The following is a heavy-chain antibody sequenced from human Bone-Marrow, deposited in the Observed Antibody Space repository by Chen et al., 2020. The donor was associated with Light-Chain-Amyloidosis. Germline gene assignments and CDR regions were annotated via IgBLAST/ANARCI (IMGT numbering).Heavy chain of an antibody. CDR1: GGSFSGYY. CDR3: ARGRSYYYGLGKIDY. V-gene: IGHV4-34*02. J-gene: IGHJ4*02. CDR2: INDAENT. Sequence: QVQLQQWGAGLLRPSETLSLTCAVYGGSFSGYYWTWIRQPPGKGLEWIGEINDAENTNYNPPLRVRVTLSLDTAKNHFSLNLTSVTAADTAVYYCARGRSYYYGLGKIDYWGQGSLVIVSS. D-gene: IGHD3-10*01.